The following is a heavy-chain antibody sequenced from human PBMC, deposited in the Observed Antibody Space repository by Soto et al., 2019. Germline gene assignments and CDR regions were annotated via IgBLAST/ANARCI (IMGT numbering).Heavy chain of an antibody. CDR2: IDPSDSYT. CDR3: ARLPRLRSSLYYFDY. Sequence: PGESLKISCKASGYSFTTYWISWVRQMPGKGLEWMGRIDPSDSYTNYSPSFQGHITISADKSISTAYLQWRSLKASDTAIYYCARLPRLRSSLYYFDYWGQGTLVTVSS. V-gene: IGHV5-10-1*01. D-gene: IGHD6-6*01. J-gene: IGHJ4*02. CDR1: GYSFTTYW.